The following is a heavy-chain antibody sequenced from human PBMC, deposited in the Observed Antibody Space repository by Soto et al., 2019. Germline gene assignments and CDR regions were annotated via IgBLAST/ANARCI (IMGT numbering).Heavy chain of an antibody. Sequence: QLQLQESGPGLVKPSETLSLTCTVSGGSISSSSYYWGWIRQPPGKGLEWIGSIYYSGSTYYNPSLKSRVTISVDTSKNRFSLKLSSVTAADTAVYYCARQTATVTTRLPCAFDIWGQGTMVTVSS. D-gene: IGHD4-17*01. J-gene: IGHJ3*02. CDR1: GGSISSSSYY. CDR3: ARQTATVTTRLPCAFDI. V-gene: IGHV4-39*01. CDR2: IYYSGST.